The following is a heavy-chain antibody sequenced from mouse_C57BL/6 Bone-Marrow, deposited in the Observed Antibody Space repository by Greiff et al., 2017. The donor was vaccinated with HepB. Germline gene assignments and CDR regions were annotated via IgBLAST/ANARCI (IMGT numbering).Heavy chain of an antibody. V-gene: IGHV14-4*01. D-gene: IGHD1-1*01. Sequence: DVKLQESGAELVRPGASVKLSCTASGFNIKDDYMHWVKQRPEQGLEWIGWIDPENGDTEYASKFQGKATITADTSSNTAYLQLSSLTSEDTAVYYCTTSVVPDYWGQGTTLTVSS. CDR3: TTSVVPDY. J-gene: IGHJ2*01. CDR2: IDPENGDT. CDR1: GFNIKDDY.